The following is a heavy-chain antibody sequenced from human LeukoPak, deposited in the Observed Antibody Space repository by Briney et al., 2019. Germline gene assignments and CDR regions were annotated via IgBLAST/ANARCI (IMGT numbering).Heavy chain of an antibody. J-gene: IGHJ6*02. CDR2: IIPIFGTA. Sequence: SVKVSCKASGGTFSSYAISWVRQAPGQGLEWMGGIIPIFGTANYAQKFQGRVTITTDESTSTAYMELSSLRSEDTAVYYCGTCSGGSCYSGRDYYYGMDVWGQGTTVTVSS. V-gene: IGHV1-69*05. D-gene: IGHD2-15*01. CDR3: GTCSGGSCYSGRDYYYGMDV. CDR1: GGTFSSYA.